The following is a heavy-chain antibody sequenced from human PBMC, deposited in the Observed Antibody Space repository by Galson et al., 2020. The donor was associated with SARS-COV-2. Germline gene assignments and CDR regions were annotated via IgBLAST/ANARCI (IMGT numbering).Heavy chain of an antibody. J-gene: IGHJ3*02. Sequence: GESLKISCAASGFTFSSYSMNWVRQAPGWGLERVSFMSSSGRFIYYADSLKGRFTISRDNDKNSLYLQMSSLRAEDTAVYYCARAPGGNDPSDIWGQGTMVTVSS. CDR2: MSSSGRFI. D-gene: IGHD2-15*01. CDR1: GFTFSSYS. V-gene: IGHV3-21*01. CDR3: ARAPGGNDPSDI.